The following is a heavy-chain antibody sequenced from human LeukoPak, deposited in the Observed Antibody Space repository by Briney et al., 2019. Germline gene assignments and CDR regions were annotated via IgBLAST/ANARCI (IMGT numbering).Heavy chain of an antibody. D-gene: IGHD4-17*01. CDR1: GGSISGSSYY. J-gene: IGHJ3*02. CDR3: ARSRDDYGDYAEAFDI. CDR2: IYYSGST. Sequence: SETLSLTCTVSGGSISGSSYYWGWIRQPPGKGLEWIGSIYYSGSTYYNPSLKSRVTISVDTSKNQFSLKLSSVTAANTAVYYCARSRDDYGDYAEAFDIWGQGTMVTVSS. V-gene: IGHV4-39*01.